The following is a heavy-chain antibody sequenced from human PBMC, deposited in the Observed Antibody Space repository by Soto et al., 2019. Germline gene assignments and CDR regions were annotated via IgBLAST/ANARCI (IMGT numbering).Heavy chain of an antibody. V-gene: IGHV4-59*08. CDR1: GASTGGYY. CDR3: ARHWWSSGSYLVFDS. CDR2: VYSAGST. J-gene: IGHJ4*02. D-gene: IGHD6-19*01. Sequence: SETLSLTWTISGASTGGYYWIWIRQSPGKGLEWIGYVYSAGSTKYNPSLQSRVAISIDTSKRQFSLKLTSVTAADTALYYCARHWWSSGSYLVFDSWGQETLVTVSS.